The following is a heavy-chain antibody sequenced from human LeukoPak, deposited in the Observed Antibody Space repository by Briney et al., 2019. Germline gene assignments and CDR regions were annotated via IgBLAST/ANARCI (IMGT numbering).Heavy chain of an antibody. CDR2: ISAYNGNT. D-gene: IGHD3-9*01. CDR1: GGTFSSYG. J-gene: IGHJ4*02. Sequence: ASVKVSCKASGGTFSSYGISWVRQAPGQGLEWMGWISAYNGNTNYAQKLQGRVTMTTDTSTSTAYMELRSLRSDDTAVYYCARDAGDFDWLFPQPFDYWGQGTLVTVSS. CDR3: ARDAGDFDWLFPQPFDY. V-gene: IGHV1-18*01.